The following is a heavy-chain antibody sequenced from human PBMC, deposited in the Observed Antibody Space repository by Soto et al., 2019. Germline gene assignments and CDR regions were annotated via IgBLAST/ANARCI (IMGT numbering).Heavy chain of an antibody. Sequence: ASVKVSCKASGYSFTNNDVSWVRQATGQGLEWMGWMNPGSGDTGYAQKFQGRVTMTRDISIATAYMELSSLRSDDTAIYYCARMATFGSLNWFDPWVQGTLVTVSS. CDR1: GYSFTNND. CDR3: ARMATFGSLNWFDP. V-gene: IGHV1-8*01. CDR2: MNPGSGDT. D-gene: IGHD3-16*01. J-gene: IGHJ5*02.